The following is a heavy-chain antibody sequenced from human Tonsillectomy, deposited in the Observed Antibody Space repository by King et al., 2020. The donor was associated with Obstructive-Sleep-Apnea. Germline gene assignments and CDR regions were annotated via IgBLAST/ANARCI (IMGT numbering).Heavy chain of an antibody. CDR1: GFTFSSYN. CDR3: ARDNVARTGTYVLHDALDI. Sequence: VQLVQSGGGLVEPGGSLRLSCAASGFTFSSYNMNWVRQAPGRGLEWVASITRSRNYISYADSVKGRFTISRDNAKNSLYLQMNSLGAEDTAVYYCARDNVARTGTYVLHDALDIWGQGKMVTVSS. J-gene: IGHJ3*02. V-gene: IGHV3-21*01. D-gene: IGHD1-26*01. CDR2: ITRSRNYI.